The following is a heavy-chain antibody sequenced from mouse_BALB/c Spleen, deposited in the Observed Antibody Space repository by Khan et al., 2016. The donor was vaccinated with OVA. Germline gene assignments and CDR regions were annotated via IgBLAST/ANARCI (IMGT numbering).Heavy chain of an antibody. J-gene: IGHJ3*01. CDR1: GFNIKDYY. CDR2: IDPANGNT. V-gene: IGHV14-1*02. D-gene: IGHD2-3*01. CDR3: AQDGYSPCFEF. Sequence: VQLKQSGAELVRPGASVNLSCKASGFNIKDYYMHWVKQRPEQGLEWIGWIDPANGNTKYDPKFQGKASITSDTSSNTAYLQLSSLTSEETAVFYCAQDGYSPCFEFWGQGTLVTVSA.